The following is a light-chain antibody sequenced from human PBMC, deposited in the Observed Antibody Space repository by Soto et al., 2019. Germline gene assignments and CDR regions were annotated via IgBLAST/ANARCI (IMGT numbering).Light chain of an antibody. V-gene: IGKV3-11*01. CDR3: QQRSNWLT. CDR2: DAS. CDR1: QSVSRH. J-gene: IGKJ4*01. Sequence: EIVLTQSPATLSLSPGERATLSCRASQSVSRHLAWYQQKPGQAPRLLIYDASNRATGIPARFSGSGSRTDFTLPSSSLEPEDSPVYYCQQRSNWLTFGGGTKVEIK.